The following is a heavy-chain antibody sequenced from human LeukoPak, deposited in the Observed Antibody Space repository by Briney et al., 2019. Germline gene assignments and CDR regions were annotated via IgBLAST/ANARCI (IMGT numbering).Heavy chain of an antibody. CDR2: LRYDGSDK. CDR3: AKDPRGSGSSIDY. D-gene: IGHD3-10*01. Sequence: GGSLRLSCAASGFTFCSYAMHWVRQASGRGLEWVTFLRYDGSDKYYAVSVKGRFTISRDNSKNTLYLQMDSLRAEDTAVYYCAKDPRGSGSSIDYWGQGTLVAVSS. J-gene: IGHJ4*02. V-gene: IGHV3-30*02. CDR1: GFTFCSYA.